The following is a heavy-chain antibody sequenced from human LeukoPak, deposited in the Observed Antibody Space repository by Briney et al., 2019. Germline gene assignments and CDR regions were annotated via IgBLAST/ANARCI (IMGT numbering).Heavy chain of an antibody. V-gene: IGHV5-51*01. CDR2: IYPCGSDT. CDR3: AAVNYYDRSGYVLPGDAFDI. J-gene: IGHJ3*02. Sequence: GEALKISCKGSGYSFTSYWIGWVRQMPGKGLEWMGIIYPCGSDTRYSPSFQGQVSISADKSISTAYLQWSSLKASDTAMYYCAAVNYYDRSGYVLPGDAFDIWGQGTMVTVSS. D-gene: IGHD3-22*01. CDR1: GYSFTSYW.